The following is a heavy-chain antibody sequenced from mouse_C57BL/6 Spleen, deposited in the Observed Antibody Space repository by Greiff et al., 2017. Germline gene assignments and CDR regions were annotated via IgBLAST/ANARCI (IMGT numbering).Heavy chain of an antibody. Sequence: QVQLKESGAELVKPGASVKISCKASGYAFSSYWMNWVKQRPGKGLEWIGQIYPGDGDTNYNGKFKGKATLTADKSSSTAYMQLSSLTSEDSAVYFCARYGLGRPFDYWGQGTTLTVSS. V-gene: IGHV1-80*01. CDR2: IYPGDGDT. CDR3: ARYGLGRPFDY. CDR1: GYAFSSYW. D-gene: IGHD4-1*01. J-gene: IGHJ2*01.